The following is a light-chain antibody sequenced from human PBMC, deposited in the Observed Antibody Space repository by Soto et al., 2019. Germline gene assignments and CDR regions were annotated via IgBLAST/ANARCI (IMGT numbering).Light chain of an antibody. V-gene: IGKV1-27*01. CDR3: QKDDSAPLT. J-gene: IGKJ4*01. CDR1: QGISNN. CDR2: AAS. Sequence: DVQMTQSPSSLSASVGDRVTIACRASQGISNNLAWYQQKPGKVPKLLIYAASTLESGVPSRFSGSRSGTDFTLTISSLQPEDVATYYCQKDDSAPLTFGGGTKVEIK.